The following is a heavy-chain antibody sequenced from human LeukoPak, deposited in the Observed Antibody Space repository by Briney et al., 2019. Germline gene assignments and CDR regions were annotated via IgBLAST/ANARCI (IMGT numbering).Heavy chain of an antibody. V-gene: IGHV3-53*01. Sequence: GGSLRLSCAASGFTVSSNYMSWVRQAPGKGLEWVSVIYSGGSTYYADSVKGRFTISRDNSKNTLYLQMNSLRAEDTAVYYCARGFLGYCSGGSCYSDAFDIWGQGTMVTVSS. CDR2: IYSGGST. CDR1: GFTVSSNY. D-gene: IGHD2-15*01. CDR3: ARGFLGYCSGGSCYSDAFDI. J-gene: IGHJ3*02.